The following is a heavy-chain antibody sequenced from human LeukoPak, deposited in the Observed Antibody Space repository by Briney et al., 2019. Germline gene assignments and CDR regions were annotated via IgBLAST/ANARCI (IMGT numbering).Heavy chain of an antibody. V-gene: IGHV4-34*01. CDR1: GGSFSGYY. Sequence: PSETLSLTCAVYGGSFSGYYWSWIGQPPGKRLEWIGEINHSGSTNYNPSLKSRVTISVDTSKNQFSLKLSSVTAADTAVYYCARGRGYSYGYSLDFWGGQGTLVTVSS. CDR3: ARGRGYSYGYSLDFW. J-gene: IGHJ4*02. D-gene: IGHD5-18*01. CDR2: INHSGST.